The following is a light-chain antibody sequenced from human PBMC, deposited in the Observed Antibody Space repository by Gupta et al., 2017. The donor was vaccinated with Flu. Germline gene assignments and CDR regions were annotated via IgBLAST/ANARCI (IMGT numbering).Light chain of an antibody. CDR1: ALPKQY. CDR3: QSTDYNGYYVI. Sequence: SSELTQPPSVSVSPGQTATITCSGDALPKQYVYWYQQKAGQAPVMLIYKDTERPSGIPERFSGSSSGTTVTLTISGVQAEDEGDYYCQSTDYNGYYVIFGGGTKLTVL. CDR2: KDT. V-gene: IGLV3-25*02. J-gene: IGLJ2*01.